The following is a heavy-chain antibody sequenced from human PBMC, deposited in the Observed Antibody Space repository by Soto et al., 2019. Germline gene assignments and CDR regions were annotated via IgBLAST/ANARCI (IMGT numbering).Heavy chain of an antibody. Sequence: SETLSLTCTVTGDSISTFYWGWMRQSPGKELEWIGYVYYTGSTNYNPSLKSRVTISVDRSKNQFSLKLTSANAADTAVYYCARGRTVRNYADDSSDYFYFFDYWGQGTQVTVSS. J-gene: IGHJ4*02. D-gene: IGHD3-22*01. CDR2: VYYTGST. CDR1: GDSISTFY. V-gene: IGHV4-59*01. CDR3: ARGRTVRNYADDSSDYFYFFDY.